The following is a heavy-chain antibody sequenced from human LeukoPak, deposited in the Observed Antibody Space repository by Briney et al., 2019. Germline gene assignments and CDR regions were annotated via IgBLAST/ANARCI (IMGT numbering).Heavy chain of an antibody. V-gene: IGHV4-59*01. CDR2: IYYSGST. J-gene: IGHJ4*02. D-gene: IGHD3-16*02. CDR3: ARGGGRDPYYFDY. Sequence: SETLSLTCTVSGGSISSYYWSWIRQPPGKGLEWIGYIYYSGSTNYNPSLKSRVTISVDTSKNQFSLKLSSVTAADTAVYYCARGGGRDPYYFDYWGQGTLVTVSS. CDR1: GGSISSYY.